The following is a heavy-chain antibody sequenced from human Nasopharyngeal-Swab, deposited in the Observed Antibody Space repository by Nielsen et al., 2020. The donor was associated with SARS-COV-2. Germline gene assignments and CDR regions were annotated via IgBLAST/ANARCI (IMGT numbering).Heavy chain of an antibody. J-gene: IGHJ6*02. Sequence: WIRQPPGKGLEWIGSIYYSGSTYYNPSLKSRVTISVDTSKNQFSLKLSSVTAADTAVYYGASCRTARTRGGGGRRKGMDVWGQGTTVTVSS. CDR3: ASCRTARTRGGGGRRKGMDV. CDR2: IYYSGST. D-gene: IGHD3-16*01. V-gene: IGHV4-39*01.